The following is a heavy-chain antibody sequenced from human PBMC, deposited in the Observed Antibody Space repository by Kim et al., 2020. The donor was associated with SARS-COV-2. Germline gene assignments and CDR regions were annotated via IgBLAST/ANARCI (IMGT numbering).Heavy chain of an antibody. CDR3: ARHTDYGGNSRLFDY. J-gene: IGHJ4*02. CDR2: IYPGDSDT. CDR1: GYIFTNYW. Sequence: GESLKISCKGSGYIFTNYWIGWVRQMPGKGLEWMGIIYPGDSDTRYSPSFQGQVTISADKSISTAYLQWSSLKASDTAMYYCARHTDYGGNSRLFDYWGQGTLVTVSS. V-gene: IGHV5-51*01. D-gene: IGHD4-17*01.